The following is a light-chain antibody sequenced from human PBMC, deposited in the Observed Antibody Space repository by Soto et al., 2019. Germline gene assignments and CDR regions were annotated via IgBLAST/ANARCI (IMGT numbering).Light chain of an antibody. Sequence: EIVLTQSPGTLSLSPGDRATLPCRASQSPSVSYIAWYQQKPGQAPRLLIYSTSTRAAGIPDRFTGRGSGTHFTLAISRLEPEDFAVYYCQQYGSSPSITFGQGTRLEIK. V-gene: IGKV3-20*01. J-gene: IGKJ5*01. CDR2: STS. CDR3: QQYGSSPSIT. CDR1: QSPSVSY.